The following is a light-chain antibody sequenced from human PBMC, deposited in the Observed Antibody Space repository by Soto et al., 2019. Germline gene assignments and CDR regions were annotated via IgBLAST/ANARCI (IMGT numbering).Light chain of an antibody. CDR1: SSNIGAGYD. CDR3: QSYDGSLSGYV. CDR2: GNS. J-gene: IGLJ1*01. V-gene: IGLV1-40*01. Sequence: VLTQPPSVSGAPGQRVTISCTGSSSNIGAGYDVHWYQQLPGTAPKLLIYGNSNRPSGVPDRFSGSKSGTSAFLAITGLQAEDEADYYCQSYDGSLSGYVFGTGTKVTV.